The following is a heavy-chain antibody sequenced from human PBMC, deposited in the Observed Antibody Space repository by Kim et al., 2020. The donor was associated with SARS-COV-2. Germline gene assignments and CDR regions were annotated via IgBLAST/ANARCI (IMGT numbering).Heavy chain of an antibody. CDR2: ISSSGSTI. J-gene: IGHJ4*02. CDR1: GFTFSSYE. V-gene: IGHV3-48*03. Sequence: GGSLRISCAASGFTFSSYEMNWVRQAPGKGLEWVSYISSSGSTIYYADSVKGRFTIPRDNAKNSLYLQMNSLRAEDTAVYYCASSIWFGELFEVYFDYWGQGTLVTVSS. D-gene: IGHD3-10*01. CDR3: ASSIWFGELFEVYFDY.